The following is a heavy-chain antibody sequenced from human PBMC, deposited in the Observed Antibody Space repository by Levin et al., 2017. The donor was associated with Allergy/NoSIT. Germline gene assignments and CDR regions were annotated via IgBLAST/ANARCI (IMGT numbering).Heavy chain of an antibody. CDR2: IKQDGSEQ. Sequence: RAGGSLRLSCAASGFTFSSYSMNWVRQAPGKGLERVANIKQDGSEQYYVDSVKGRFTISRDNAKNSLFLQMNSLRAEDTAVYYCARGSYSPTYWGQGAVVTVSS. CDR1: GFTFSSYS. J-gene: IGHJ4*02. D-gene: IGHD4-11*01. V-gene: IGHV3-7*01. CDR3: ARGSYSPTY.